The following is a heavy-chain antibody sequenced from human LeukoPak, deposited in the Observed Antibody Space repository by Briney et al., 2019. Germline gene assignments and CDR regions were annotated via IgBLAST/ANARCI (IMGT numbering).Heavy chain of an antibody. V-gene: IGHV3-53*01. CDR1: GFTVSSNY. CDR2: IYSGGST. J-gene: IGHJ4*02. CDR3: ARGGRYFDWLFGY. Sequence: GGSLRLSCAASGFTVSSNYMSWVRQAPGKGLEWVSVIYSGGSTYYADSVKGRFTISRDNSKNTLYLQMNSLRAEDTAVCYCARGGRYFDWLFGYWGQGTLVTVSP. D-gene: IGHD3-9*01.